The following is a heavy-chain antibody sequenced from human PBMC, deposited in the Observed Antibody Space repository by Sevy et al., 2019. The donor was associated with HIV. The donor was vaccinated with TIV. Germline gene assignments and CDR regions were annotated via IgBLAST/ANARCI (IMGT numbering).Heavy chain of an antibody. Sequence: GGSLRLSCGASGFIFNSYWMTWVRQAPGKGLEWVATIKQDGSEKYYVDSVKGRFTISRDNSKNTLYLQMSTLRAEDTAVYYCARDLSYYGSGSYFDYWGQGSLVTVSS. D-gene: IGHD3-10*01. V-gene: IGHV3-7*03. J-gene: IGHJ4*02. CDR2: IKQDGSEK. CDR3: ARDLSYYGSGSYFDY. CDR1: GFIFNSYW.